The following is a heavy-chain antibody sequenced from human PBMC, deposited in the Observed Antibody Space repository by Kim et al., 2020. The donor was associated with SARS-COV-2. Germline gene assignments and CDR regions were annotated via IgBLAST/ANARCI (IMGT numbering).Heavy chain of an antibody. V-gene: IGHV4-61*01. CDR3: ARGALYYFDTTCTFWDN. Sequence: SETLSLTCTVSGGSLSSGSYYWSWIRQPPGKGLEWIGYIYYSGTTKYNPSLKSRVTISVDTSKNQFSLKLSSVTAADTAVYYCARGALYYFDTTCTFWDNWGQGTLVTVSS. D-gene: IGHD3-22*01. CDR1: GGSLSSGSYY. J-gene: IGHJ4*02. CDR2: IYYSGTT.